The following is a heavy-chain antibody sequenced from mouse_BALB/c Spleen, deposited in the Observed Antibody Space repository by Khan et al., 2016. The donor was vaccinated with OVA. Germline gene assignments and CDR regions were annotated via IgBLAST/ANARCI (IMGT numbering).Heavy chain of an antibody. CDR1: GYTFTRYW. V-gene: IGHV1-87*01. D-gene: IGHD1-1*02. J-gene: IGHJ2*01. CDR3: SSHCGSYFNY. Sequence: VKLLESGAELARPWASVKLSCKASGYTFTRYWIQWVKERPGQGLEWIGAIYPGDGDTRYTQKFKGKATMTADKSSSTAYMQLSSLASEDSAVDYSSSHCGSYFNYWGQGTTLTVSA. CDR2: IYPGDGDT.